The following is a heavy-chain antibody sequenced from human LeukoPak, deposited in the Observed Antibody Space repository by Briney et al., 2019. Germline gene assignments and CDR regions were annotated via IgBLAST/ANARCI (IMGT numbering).Heavy chain of an antibody. CDR3: ARLMSIAARTFDY. CDR1: GFTFSSYS. J-gene: IGHJ4*02. Sequence: GGSLRLSCAASGFTFSSYSMNWVRQAPGKGLEWVSSISSSSSYIYYADSVKGRFTISRDNVKNSLYLQMNSLRAEDTAVYYCARLMSIAARTFDYWGQGTLVTVSS. CDR2: ISSSSSYI. V-gene: IGHV3-21*01. D-gene: IGHD6-6*01.